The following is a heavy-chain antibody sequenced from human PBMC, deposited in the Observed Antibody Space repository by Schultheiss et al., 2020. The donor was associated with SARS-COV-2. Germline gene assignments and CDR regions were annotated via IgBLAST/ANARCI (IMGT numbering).Heavy chain of an antibody. Sequence: GGSLRLSCAASGLTFSGYAMHWVRQAPGKGQEWVAVISYDGSNKYYADSVKGRFTISRDNSKNTLYLQMNSLRAEDTAVYYCARVGGVATIGEHFDYWGQGTLVTVSS. D-gene: IGHD5-12*01. CDR3: ARVGGVATIGEHFDY. CDR2: ISYDGSNK. CDR1: GLTFSGYA. V-gene: IGHV3-30-3*01. J-gene: IGHJ4*02.